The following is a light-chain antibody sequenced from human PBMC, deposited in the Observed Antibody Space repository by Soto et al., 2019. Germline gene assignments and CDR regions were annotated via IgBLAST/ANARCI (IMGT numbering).Light chain of an antibody. CDR3: SSYTDYISLEV. J-gene: IGLJ1*01. CDR2: EVN. V-gene: IGLV2-14*01. Sequence: QSVLTQPASVSGSPGQSITISCTGTSSDVGGYNYVSWYQQHPGKAPKLMIYEVNNRPSGVSNRFSGSKSGNTASLTISGLQAEDEADYYCSSYTDYISLEVFGTGTKLTVL. CDR1: SSDVGGYNY.